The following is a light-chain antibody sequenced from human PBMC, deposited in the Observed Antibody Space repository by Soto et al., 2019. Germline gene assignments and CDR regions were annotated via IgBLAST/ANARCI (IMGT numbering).Light chain of an antibody. V-gene: IGLV2-14*01. Sequence: QSALTQPASVSGSPGQSITISCTGTSSDVGGYSYVSLYQQHPGKAPKLMIYEVTDRPSGVSHRFSGSESGNTASLSISGLQSEDEADYYCSSYTISGTVIFGGGTKLTVL. J-gene: IGLJ2*01. CDR2: EVT. CDR3: SSYTISGTVI. CDR1: SSDVGGYSY.